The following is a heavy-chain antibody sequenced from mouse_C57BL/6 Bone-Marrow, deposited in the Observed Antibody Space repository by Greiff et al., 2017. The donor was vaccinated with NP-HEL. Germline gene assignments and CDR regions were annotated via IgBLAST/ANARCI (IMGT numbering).Heavy chain of an antibody. D-gene: IGHD1-1*01. CDR3: AIEASCGSSSWFAY. J-gene: IGHJ3*01. CDR2: IDPEDGDT. V-gene: IGHV14-2*01. CDR1: GFNIKDYY. Sequence: VQLKESGAELVKPGASVKLSCTASGFNIKDYYMHWVKQRTEQGLEWIGRIDPEDGDTKYAPKFQGKATITAATSSNTAYLQLSSLTSEDSAVYYCAIEASCGSSSWFAYWGQGTLVTVSA.